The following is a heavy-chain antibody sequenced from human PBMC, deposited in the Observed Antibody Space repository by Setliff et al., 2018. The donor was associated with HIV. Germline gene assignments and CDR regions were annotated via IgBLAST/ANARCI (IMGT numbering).Heavy chain of an antibody. J-gene: IGHJ6*03. D-gene: IGHD3-22*01. CDR2: ISARSTSM. V-gene: IGHV3-21*01. CDR3: ARDFGYFDEYGDYYYMDV. Sequence: GESLKIYCTASGFAFNNYIMNWVRQAPGKGLEWISSISARSTSMYFADSVRGRFTISRDNARNSLYLQMNNLRAEDTAVYYCARDFGYFDEYGDYYYMDVWGKGTTVTVSS. CDR1: GFAFNNYI.